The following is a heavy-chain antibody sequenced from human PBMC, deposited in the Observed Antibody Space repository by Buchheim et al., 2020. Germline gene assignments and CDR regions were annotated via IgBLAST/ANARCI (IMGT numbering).Heavy chain of an antibody. J-gene: IGHJ3*02. CDR2: MSSRGNTI. Sequence: EVQLVESGGGLVEPGGSLRLSCAASGFTLSSYEMNWVRQAPGKGLEWLSYMSSRGNTIKYADSVKGRFTVSRDNAKNLLYLQMNSLRAEDTAVYFCASEGSGSLNDAFDIWGQGT. CDR1: GFTLSSYE. V-gene: IGHV3-48*03. D-gene: IGHD2-15*01. CDR3: ASEGSGSLNDAFDI.